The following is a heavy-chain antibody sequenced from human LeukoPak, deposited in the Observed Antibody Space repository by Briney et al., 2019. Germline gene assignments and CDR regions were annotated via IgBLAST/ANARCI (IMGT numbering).Heavy chain of an antibody. CDR1: GYTFTSYG. Sequence: ASVKVSCKASGYTFTSYGISWVRQAPGQGLEWMGWISAYNDNTNYAQKLQGRVTMTTDTSTSTAYMELRSLRSDDTAVYYCARGQEGQLTYYYYYYMDVWGKGTTVTVSS. D-gene: IGHD6-13*01. V-gene: IGHV1-18*01. J-gene: IGHJ6*03. CDR2: ISAYNDNT. CDR3: ARGQEGQLTYYYYYYMDV.